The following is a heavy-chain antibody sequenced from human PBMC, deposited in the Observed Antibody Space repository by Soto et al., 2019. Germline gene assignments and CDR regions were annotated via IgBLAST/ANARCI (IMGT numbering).Heavy chain of an antibody. D-gene: IGHD6-19*01. Sequence: QVQLVQSGAEVKKPGASVKVSCKVSGYTLTELSMHWVRQAPGKGLEWMGGFDPEDGETIYAQKFQGRVTMTEDTSTDTAYMELSSLRSEDTAVYYCATAGSGWPRKYNWFDPWGQGTLVTVSS. CDR3: ATAGSGWPRKYNWFDP. V-gene: IGHV1-24*01. CDR2: FDPEDGET. J-gene: IGHJ5*02. CDR1: GYTLTELS.